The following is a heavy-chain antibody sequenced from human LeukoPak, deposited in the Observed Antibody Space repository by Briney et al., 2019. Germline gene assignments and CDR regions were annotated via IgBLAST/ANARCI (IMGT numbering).Heavy chain of an antibody. CDR1: GGSISSYY. Sequence: SETLSLTCTVSGGSISSYYWSWIRQPPGKGLEWIGYIYYSGSTNYNPSLKSRVTISVDTSKNQFSLKLSSVTAADTAVYYCAGERGYYYDSSGYYLSYWGQGTLVTVSS. V-gene: IGHV4-59*01. D-gene: IGHD3-22*01. CDR2: IYYSGST. J-gene: IGHJ4*02. CDR3: AGERGYYYDSSGYYLSY.